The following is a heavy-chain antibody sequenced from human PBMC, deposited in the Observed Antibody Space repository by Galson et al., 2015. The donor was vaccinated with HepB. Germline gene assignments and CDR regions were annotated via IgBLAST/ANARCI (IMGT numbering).Heavy chain of an antibody. J-gene: IGHJ6*02. CDR1: GFTFSSYA. CDR3: ARDPHGSWYRGAWGREGMDV. D-gene: IGHD6-13*01. CDR2: ISYDGSNK. V-gene: IGHV3-30-3*01. Sequence: SLRLSCAASGFTFSSYAMHWVRQAPGKGLEWVAVISYDGSNKYYADSVKGRFTISRDNSKNTLYLQMNSLRAEDTAVYYCARDPHGSWYRGAWGREGMDVWGQGTTVTVSS.